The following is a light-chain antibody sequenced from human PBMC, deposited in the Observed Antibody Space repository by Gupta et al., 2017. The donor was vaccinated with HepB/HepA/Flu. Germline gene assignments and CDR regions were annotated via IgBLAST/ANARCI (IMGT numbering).Light chain of an antibody. CDR3: QSYDSSLSGYVV. V-gene: IGLV1-40*01. J-gene: IGLJ2*01. Sequence: QSVLTQPPSVSGAPGQRVTISCTGSSSNIGAGYDVNWYQQLPGTVPKLLIYGDRNRPSGVPDRFSGSNSGTSASLAITGLQAEDEADYYCQSYDSSLSGYVVFGGGTKLTVL. CDR2: GDR. CDR1: SSNIGAGYD.